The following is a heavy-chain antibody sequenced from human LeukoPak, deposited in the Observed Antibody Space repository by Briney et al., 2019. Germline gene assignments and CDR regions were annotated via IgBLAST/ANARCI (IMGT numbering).Heavy chain of an antibody. CDR2: LSYDGSNK. D-gene: IGHD1-26*01. V-gene: IGHV3-30*18. CDR3: AKPNGEWELLYYYYGMDV. Sequence: GTSLRLSCTVSGFTFSNYGMHWVRQAPGKGLEWVAVLSYDGSNKYYADSVKGRFTISRDNSKNTLYLQMNSLRAEDTAVYGCAKPNGEWELLYYYYGMDVGGQGTVVTVSS. J-gene: IGHJ6*02. CDR1: GFTFSNYG.